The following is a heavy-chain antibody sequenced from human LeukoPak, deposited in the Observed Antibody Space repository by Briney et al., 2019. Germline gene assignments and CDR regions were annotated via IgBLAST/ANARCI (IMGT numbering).Heavy chain of an antibody. CDR2: LHYSGTT. V-gene: IGHV4-61*05. Sequence: SETLSLTCTVSGGSISGSSYYWAWVRQPPGKGLEWIGYLHYSGTTNYNPSLQSRVTISGDTSKKQFSLKLSSVAAADTAVYYCARSEFVVVAGAFDIWGQGTMVTVSS. D-gene: IGHD2-21*01. J-gene: IGHJ3*02. CDR3: ARSEFVVVAGAFDI. CDR1: GGSISGSSYY.